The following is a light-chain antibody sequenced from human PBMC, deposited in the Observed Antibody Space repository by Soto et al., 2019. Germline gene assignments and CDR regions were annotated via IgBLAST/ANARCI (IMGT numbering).Light chain of an antibody. CDR1: SSDVGGYNY. V-gene: IGLV2-8*01. CDR2: EVS. CDR3: PVYGRGGTLM. J-gene: IGLJ3*02. Sequence: QSALTQPPSASGSPGQSVTISCTGTSSDVGGYNYVSWYQQHPGKAPKLMIYEVSKRPSGVPDRFSGSKSGNTASLTVSGLQAEDEADYYCPVYGRGGTLMFGGGTKLTVL.